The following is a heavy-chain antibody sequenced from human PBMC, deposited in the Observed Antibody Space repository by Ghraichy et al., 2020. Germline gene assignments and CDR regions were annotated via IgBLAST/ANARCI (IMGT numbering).Heavy chain of an antibody. D-gene: IGHD3-22*01. Sequence: SVKVSCKASGGTFSNYAISWVRQAPGQGLEWMGGIIPLLGRANYAQKFQARVPITADESTSTAYMELSSLRSEDTAVYYCARLYDSFGYYPPGDFWGQGTLVTVSS. CDR1: GGTFSNYA. J-gene: IGHJ4*02. V-gene: IGHV1-69*13. CDR3: ARLYDSFGYYPPGDF. CDR2: IIPLLGRA.